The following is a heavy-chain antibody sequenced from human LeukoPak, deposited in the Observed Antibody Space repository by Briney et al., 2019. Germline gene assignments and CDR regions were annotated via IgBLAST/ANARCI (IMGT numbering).Heavy chain of an antibody. D-gene: IGHD6-6*01. CDR1: GFTFSNAW. CDR3: ATDNIAARLNVYYYYGMDV. CDR2: IKSKTDGATT. J-gene: IGHJ6*02. Sequence: GGSLRLSCAASGFTFSNAWMTWVRQAPGKGLEWVGRIKSKTDGATTDYAAPVKGRFAISRDDSKNTLYLQMNSLRTEDSAVYHCATDNIAARLNVYYYYGMDVWGPGTTVTVSS. V-gene: IGHV3-15*01.